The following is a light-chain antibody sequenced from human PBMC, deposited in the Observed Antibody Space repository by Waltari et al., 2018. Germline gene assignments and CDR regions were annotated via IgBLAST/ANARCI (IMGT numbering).Light chain of an antibody. Sequence: HSVLTQPPSASGTPGQTVTISCSGRGSNIEPNYPYLYRQLPGMAPRLLIYRDNQRPPGVPDRFSGSQSGTSASLAISGLRSEDEADYYCAAWDDRLRGPLFGGGTKLTVL. CDR3: AAWDDRLRGPL. J-gene: IGLJ2*01. CDR1: GSNIEPNY. V-gene: IGLV1-47*01. CDR2: RDN.